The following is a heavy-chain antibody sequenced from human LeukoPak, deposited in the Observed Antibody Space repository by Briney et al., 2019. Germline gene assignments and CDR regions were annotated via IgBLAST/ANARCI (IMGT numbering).Heavy chain of an antibody. CDR1: GGSISSYQ. J-gene: IGHJ4*02. Sequence: PSETLSLTCTVSGGSISSYQWSWIRQPPGKGLEWIGNIYYSGSTNYSPSLKSRVTISVDTSKNQFSLKLSSVTAADTAVYYCARVEGSGSYQLFHYWGQGTLVTVSS. V-gene: IGHV4-59*01. CDR3: ARVEGSGSYQLFHY. CDR2: IYYSGST. D-gene: IGHD3-10*01.